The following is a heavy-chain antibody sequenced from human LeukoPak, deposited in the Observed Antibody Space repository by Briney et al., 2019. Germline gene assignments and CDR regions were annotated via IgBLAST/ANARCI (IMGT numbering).Heavy chain of an antibody. J-gene: IGHJ4*02. Sequence: PSETLSLTCTVSGGSISSYYWSWIRQPPGKGLEWIGYIYYSGSTNYNPSLKSRVTISVDTSKNQFSLKLSSVTAADTAVYYCARAESGWSKYYFDYWGQGTLVTVSS. D-gene: IGHD6-19*01. V-gene: IGHV4-59*01. CDR3: ARAESGWSKYYFDY. CDR2: IYYSGST. CDR1: GGSISSYY.